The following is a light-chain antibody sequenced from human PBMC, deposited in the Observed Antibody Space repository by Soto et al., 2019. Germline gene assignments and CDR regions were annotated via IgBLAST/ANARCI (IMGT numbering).Light chain of an antibody. J-gene: IGLJ1*01. CDR3: QSSDSRLSGSDV. CDR2: ADS. Sequence: QSVLTQPASVSGSPGQRITISCTGTSSDIGAGYHVHWYQQLPGAAPKLLIYADSNRPSGVPDRFSGSKSGTSASLAITGLQPDAEAEYYCQSSDSRLSGSDVFGTGTKVTVL. V-gene: IGLV1-40*01. CDR1: SSDIGAGYH.